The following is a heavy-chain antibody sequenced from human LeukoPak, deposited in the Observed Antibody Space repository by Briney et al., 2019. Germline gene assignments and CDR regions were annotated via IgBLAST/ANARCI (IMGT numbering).Heavy chain of an antibody. CDR1: GISFSSYW. CDR2: ISSSSSYI. J-gene: IGHJ4*02. V-gene: IGHV3-21*01. D-gene: IGHD2-15*01. Sequence: GGSLRLSCAASGISFSSYWMTWVRQAPGKGLEWVSSISSSSSYIYYADSVKGRFTISRDNAKNSLYLQMNSLRAEDTAVYYCAREVVIDYWGQGTLVTVSS. CDR3: AREVVIDY.